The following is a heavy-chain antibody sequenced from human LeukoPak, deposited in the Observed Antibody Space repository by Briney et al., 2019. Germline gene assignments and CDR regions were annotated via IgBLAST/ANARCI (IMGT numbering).Heavy chain of an antibody. CDR1: GGSINSYY. J-gene: IGHJ4*02. Sequence: PSETLSLTCTVSGGSINSYYWSWIRQPAGKGLEWIGRMFLSGNTNYNPSLNSRVTMSVDTSKNQFSLKLSSVTAADTAVYYCARDYYDSGSYPFDSWGQGTLVTVSS. D-gene: IGHD3-10*01. CDR2: MFLSGNT. V-gene: IGHV4-4*07. CDR3: ARDYYDSGSYPFDS.